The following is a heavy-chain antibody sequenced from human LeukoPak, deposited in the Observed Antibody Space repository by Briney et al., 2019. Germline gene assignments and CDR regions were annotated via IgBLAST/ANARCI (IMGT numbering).Heavy chain of an antibody. J-gene: IGHJ6*02. CDR3: AKDMGPYYYGSGSYYKSYYGMDV. CDR1: GFTFSSYA. Sequence: GGSLRLSCAASGFTFSSYAMSWIRQAPGKGLEWVSAICGSGGSTYYAYSVKGRFTISRDNSKNTLYLQMNSLRAEDTAVYYCAKDMGPYYYGSGSYYKSYYGMDVWGQGTTVTVSS. D-gene: IGHD3-10*01. CDR2: ICGSGGST. V-gene: IGHV3-23*01.